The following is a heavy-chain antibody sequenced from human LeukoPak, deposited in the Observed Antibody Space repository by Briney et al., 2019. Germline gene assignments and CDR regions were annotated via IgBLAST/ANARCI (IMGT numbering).Heavy chain of an antibody. CDR3: TRRPFGGNTSPYWYFDI. V-gene: IGHV3-73*01. CDR2: IRNKPNNYAT. Sequence: GGSLRLSCAASGFTFTDSAMHWVRQASGKGLEWVCRIRNKPNNYATAYAASVKGRFTISRDDSKNTAFLQMNSLEAEDTAVYYCTRRPFGGNTSPYWYFDIWGRGTLVTVSS. D-gene: IGHD4-23*01. CDR1: GFTFTDSA. J-gene: IGHJ2*01.